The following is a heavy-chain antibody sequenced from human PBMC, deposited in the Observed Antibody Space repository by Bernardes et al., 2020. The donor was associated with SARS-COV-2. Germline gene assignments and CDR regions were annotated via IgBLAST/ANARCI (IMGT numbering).Heavy chain of an antibody. J-gene: IGHJ4*02. D-gene: IGHD1-26*01. V-gene: IGHV3-21*01. CDR2: ISSSSSYI. CDR1: GFTFSSYS. CDR3: ASGGGFQFPFDY. Sequence: GSLSLSCAASGFTFSSYSMNWVRQAPGKGLEWVSSISSSSSYIYYADSVKGRFTISRDNAKNSLYLQMNSLRAEDTAVYYCASGGGFQFPFDYWGQGTLVTVSS.